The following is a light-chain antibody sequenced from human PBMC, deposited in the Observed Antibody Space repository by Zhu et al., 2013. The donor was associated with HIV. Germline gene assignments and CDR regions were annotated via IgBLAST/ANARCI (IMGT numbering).Light chain of an antibody. J-gene: IGKJ4*01. V-gene: IGKV3-15*01. CDR2: GAS. Sequence: TQSPVTLSVSPGNRATLSCRASQSVRSNLAWYHQRPGQAPRLLIYGASTRATGVSFRFRGSGSGTDFTLTITSLQSEDFGVYYCQQYDVWPPLTFGGGTKVQIK. CDR1: QSVRSN. CDR3: QQYDVWPPLT.